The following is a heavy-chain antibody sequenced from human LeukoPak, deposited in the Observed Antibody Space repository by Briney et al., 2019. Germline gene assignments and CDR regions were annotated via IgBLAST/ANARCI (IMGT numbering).Heavy chain of an antibody. J-gene: IGHJ5*02. V-gene: IGHV1-69*16. CDR1: GGTFSSYT. Sequence: ASVKVSCKASGGTFSSYTISWVRQAPGQGLEWVGGIIPIRGIANYAQKFQGRVTITTDESTSTAYMELGSLRAEDTAVYYCAIRKWWRYICFDPWGQGTLVTVSS. CDR2: IIPIRGIA. CDR3: AIRKWWRYICFDP. D-gene: IGHD2-21*01.